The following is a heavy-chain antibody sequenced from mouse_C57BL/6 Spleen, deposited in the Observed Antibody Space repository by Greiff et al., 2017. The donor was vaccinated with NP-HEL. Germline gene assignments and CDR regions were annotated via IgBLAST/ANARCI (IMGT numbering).Heavy chain of an antibody. D-gene: IGHD1-1*01. J-gene: IGHJ1*03. V-gene: IGHV1-63*01. CDR1: GYTFTNYW. CDR2: IYPGGGYT. CDR3: ARSGNITTVVEGNWYFDV. Sequence: QVQLQQSGAELVRPGTSVKMSCKASGYTFTNYWIGWAKQRPGHGLEWIGDIYPGGGYTNYNEKFKGKATLTADKSSSTAYMQFSSLTSEDSAIYYCARSGNITTVVEGNWYFDVWGTGTTVTVSS.